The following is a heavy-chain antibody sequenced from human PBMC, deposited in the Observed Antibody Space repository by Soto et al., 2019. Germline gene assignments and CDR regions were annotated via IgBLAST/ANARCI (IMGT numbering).Heavy chain of an antibody. Sequence: EVQLLESGGGLVQTGGSLRLSCAASGFTFSSNAMSWVRQAPGKGLEWVSGISGSGGSAYYVDSVKGRFIISRDNSRNRLYLQMNSLRAEDTAVYYCAKWDWNWYYFDCWGQGTLVTVSS. CDR3: AKWDWNWYYFDC. D-gene: IGHD1-7*01. CDR1: GFTFSSNA. CDR2: ISGSGGSA. J-gene: IGHJ4*02. V-gene: IGHV3-23*01.